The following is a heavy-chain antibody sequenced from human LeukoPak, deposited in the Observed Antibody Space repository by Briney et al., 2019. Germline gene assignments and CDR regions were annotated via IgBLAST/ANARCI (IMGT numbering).Heavy chain of an antibody. CDR3: ARQTFGALYFDS. CDR1: GGSISRGGYY. D-gene: IGHD3-10*01. V-gene: IGHV4-61*02. J-gene: IGHJ4*02. CDR2: IYNSGST. Sequence: PSETLSLTCIVSGGSISRGGYYWNWIRQPAGKGLEWMGRIYNSGSTNYNPSLKSRVTISTDMSKNQFSLNLSSVTAADTAVYYCARQTFGALYFDSWGQGTLVTVSS.